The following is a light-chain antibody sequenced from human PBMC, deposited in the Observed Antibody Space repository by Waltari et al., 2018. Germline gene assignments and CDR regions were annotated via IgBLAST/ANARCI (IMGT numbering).Light chain of an antibody. V-gene: IGLV1-47*01. Sequence: QSVLTQSPSTSGTPGQRVTISCSGSNSNIGSNHVYWYQQLPGTAPKLLIYRSVLGRSGVPGRFSGSRSGTSASLAISGLRSEDEAHYYCFVWDDSLSGLWVFGGGTKLTVL. CDR2: RSV. CDR3: FVWDDSLSGLWV. J-gene: IGLJ3*02. CDR1: NSNIGSNH.